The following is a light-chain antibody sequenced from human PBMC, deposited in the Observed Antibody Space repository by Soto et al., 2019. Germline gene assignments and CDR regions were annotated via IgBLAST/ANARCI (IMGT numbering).Light chain of an antibody. CDR1: TGAVTGGYY. CDR2: STS. J-gene: IGLJ2*01. V-gene: IGLV7-43*01. Sequence: QAVVTQEPSLTVSPGGKVTLTCASSTGAVTGGYYPNWFQRKPGQAPRPLIYSTSNKHSWTPARFSGSLLGGKAALTLSGVQPEDEAEYYCLLYYGGAQLIFGGGTKLTVL. CDR3: LLYYGGAQLI.